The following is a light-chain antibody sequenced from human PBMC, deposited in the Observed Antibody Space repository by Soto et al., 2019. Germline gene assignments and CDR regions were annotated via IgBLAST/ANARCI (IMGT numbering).Light chain of an antibody. CDR3: QQYNSYPWR. J-gene: IGKJ1*01. CDR2: KAS. V-gene: IGKV1-5*03. Sequence: DIQMTQSPSTLSASVGDRVTITCRASQTIDTWLAWYQQKPGKAPKLLIYKASSLESGVPSRFSGSGSGTEFTLTISSLQPDDFATYYCQQYNSYPWRFGQGTKVDIK. CDR1: QTIDTW.